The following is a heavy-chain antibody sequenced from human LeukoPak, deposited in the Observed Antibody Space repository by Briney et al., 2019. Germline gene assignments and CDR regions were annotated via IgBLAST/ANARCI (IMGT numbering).Heavy chain of an antibody. V-gene: IGHV3-30*04. Sequence: GSLRLSCAASGFTFSSYAMHWVRQAPGKGLEWVAVISYDGSNKYYADSVKGRFTISRDNSKNTLYLQMNSLRAEDTAVYYCARTTLFDYWGQGTLVTVSS. J-gene: IGHJ4*02. CDR2: ISYDGSNK. CDR3: ARTTLFDY. D-gene: IGHD4-17*01. CDR1: GFTFSSYA.